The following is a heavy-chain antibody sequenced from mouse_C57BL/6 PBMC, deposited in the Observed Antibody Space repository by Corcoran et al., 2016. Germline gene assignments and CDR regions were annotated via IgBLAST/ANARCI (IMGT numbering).Heavy chain of an antibody. CDR1: GYTFTTYG. Sequence: QIQLVQSGPELKKPGETVKISCKASGYTFTTYGMSWVKQAPGKGLKWMGWINTYSGVPTYADDFKGRFAFSLETSASTAYLQINNLKNEDTATYFGARGGYSNLAWFAYWGQGTLVTVSA. CDR2: INTYSGVP. CDR3: ARGGYSNLAWFAY. D-gene: IGHD2-5*01. J-gene: IGHJ3*01. V-gene: IGHV9-3*01.